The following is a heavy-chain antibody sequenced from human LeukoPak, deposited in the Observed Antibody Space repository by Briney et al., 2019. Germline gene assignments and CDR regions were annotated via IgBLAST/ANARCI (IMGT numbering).Heavy chain of an antibody. CDR3: ARDDPYSGSYTAFDI. CDR1: GFTFSSYW. J-gene: IGHJ3*02. D-gene: IGHD1-26*01. CDR2: INSDGSST. Sequence: PGGSLRLSCAASGFTFSSYWMHWVRQAPGKGLVWVSRINSDGSSTSYADSVKGRFTISRDNAKNTLYLQMNSLRAEDTAVYYCARDDPYSGSYTAFDIWGQGTMVTVSS. V-gene: IGHV3-74*01.